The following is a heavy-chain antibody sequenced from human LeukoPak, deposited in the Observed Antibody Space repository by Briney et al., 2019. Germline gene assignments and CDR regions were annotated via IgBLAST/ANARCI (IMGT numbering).Heavy chain of an antibody. CDR2: ISYDGSNK. Sequence: GGSLRLSCAASGFTFSSYGMHWVRQAPGKGLEWVAIISYDGSNKYYADSVKGRFTISRDNSKNTLYLQMNSLRAEDTAVYYCARGNVEVTGDAFDIWGQGTMVTVSS. CDR1: GFTFSSYG. D-gene: IGHD2-21*01. J-gene: IGHJ3*02. V-gene: IGHV3-30*03. CDR3: ARGNVEVTGDAFDI.